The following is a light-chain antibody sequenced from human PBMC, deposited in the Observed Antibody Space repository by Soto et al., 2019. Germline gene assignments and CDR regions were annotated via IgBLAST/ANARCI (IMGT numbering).Light chain of an antibody. CDR1: QSVSSSY. V-gene: IGKV3-20*01. J-gene: IGKJ1*01. Sequence: EIVLTQSPGTLSLSPGERATLSCRASQSVSSSYLAWYQQKPGQAPRLLIYGASSRATGIPDRFSGSVSGMDFTLTISSLAPEDFAVYYCQQSGDSQWTFGQGTKVDIK. CDR2: GAS. CDR3: QQSGDSQWT.